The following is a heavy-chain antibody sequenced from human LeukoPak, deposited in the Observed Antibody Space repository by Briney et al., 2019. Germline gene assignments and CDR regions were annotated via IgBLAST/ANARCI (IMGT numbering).Heavy chain of an antibody. V-gene: IGHV4-34*01. J-gene: IGHJ4*02. CDR3: ARGRGWFQKYFDY. D-gene: IGHD6-19*01. Sequence: SETLSLTCAVYGGSFSGCYWSWIRQPPGKGLEWIGEINHSGSTNYNPSLKSRVTISVDTSENQFSLKLSSVTAADTAVYYCARGRGWFQKYFDYWGQGTLVTVSS. CDR2: INHSGST. CDR1: GGSFSGCY.